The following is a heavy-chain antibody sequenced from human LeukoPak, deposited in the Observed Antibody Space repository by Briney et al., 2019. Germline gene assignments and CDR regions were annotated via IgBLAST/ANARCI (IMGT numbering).Heavy chain of an antibody. Sequence: ASVKVSCKASGYTFTGYYMHWVRQAPGQGLEWMGWINPNSGSTNYAQKFQGWVTMTRDTSISTAYMELSRLRSDDTAVYYCARGRYDSSGYYYDDAFDIWGQGTMVTVSS. CDR3: ARGRYDSSGYYYDDAFDI. CDR1: GYTFTGYY. D-gene: IGHD3-22*01. J-gene: IGHJ3*02. CDR2: INPNSGST. V-gene: IGHV1-2*04.